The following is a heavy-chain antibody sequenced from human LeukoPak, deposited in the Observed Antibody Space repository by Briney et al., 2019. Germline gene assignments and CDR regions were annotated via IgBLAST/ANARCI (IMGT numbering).Heavy chain of an antibody. Sequence: PSETLSLTCTVSCVSISSYYWICMRQPPGRGVEGSGYIYYSGSTNYNPSLQSRVTISVDTSKNQFSLQMSSVPAADTAVYYCARDGSQSYYDYYYGMDVWGQGTTVTVSS. D-gene: IGHD3-16*01. CDR2: IYYSGST. V-gene: IGHV4-59*01. CDR1: CVSISSYY. CDR3: ARDGSQSYYDYYYGMDV. J-gene: IGHJ6*02.